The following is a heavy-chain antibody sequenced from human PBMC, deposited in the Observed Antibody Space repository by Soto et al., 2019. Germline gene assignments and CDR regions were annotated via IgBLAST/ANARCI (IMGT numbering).Heavy chain of an antibody. J-gene: IGHJ4*02. V-gene: IGHV1-69*06. CDR3: ASERSAQYFEF. CDR1: GGSFSSHG. CDR2: IIPTFGTA. D-gene: IGHD1-26*01. Sequence: QVQLVQSGTVVQRRGSSVKVSCQASGGSFSSHGMAWVRQAPGQGLEWMGGIIPTFGTATYAPKFQGRVTITADKSTNTAYMELSSLRSEDTAVYYCASERSAQYFEFWGQGTLINVSS.